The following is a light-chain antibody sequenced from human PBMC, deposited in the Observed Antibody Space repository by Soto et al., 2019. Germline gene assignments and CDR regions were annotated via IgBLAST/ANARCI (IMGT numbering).Light chain of an antibody. J-gene: IGKJ1*01. CDR1: QSVSSY. CDR2: DAS. Sequence: EIVLTQSPATLSLSPGERATLSWRASQSVSSYLAWYQQKPGQAPRLLIYDASNRATGITATFSGSGYGTDFTLTISSLQSEEFAGYYCQQYNNWLSWTFGQGTKVDI. CDR3: QQYNNWLSWT. V-gene: IGKV3-11*01.